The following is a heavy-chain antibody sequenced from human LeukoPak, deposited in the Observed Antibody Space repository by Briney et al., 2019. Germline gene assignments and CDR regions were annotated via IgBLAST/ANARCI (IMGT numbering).Heavy chain of an antibody. V-gene: IGHV3-7*01. J-gene: IGHJ4*02. D-gene: IGHD3-3*01. CDR3: ARGRSPSYDFWSGYLGGFDY. Sequence: PGGSLRLSCEASEFTFSNYWMNWVRQAPGKGLEWVASIKPDGSEKYYVDSVRGRFTISRDNAKNSLYLQMNSLRAEDTAVYYCARGRSPSYDFWSGYLGGFDYWGQGTLVTVSS. CDR2: IKPDGSEK. CDR1: EFTFSNYW.